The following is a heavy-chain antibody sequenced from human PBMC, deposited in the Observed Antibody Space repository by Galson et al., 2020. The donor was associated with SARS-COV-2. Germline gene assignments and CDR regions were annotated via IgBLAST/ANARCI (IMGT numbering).Heavy chain of an antibody. CDR1: GFTFSSYS. Sequence: GGSLRLSCAASGFTFSSYSMNWVRQAPGKGLEWVSYISSSSSTIYYADSVKGRFTISRDNAKNSLYLQMNSLRAEDTAVYYCASQSEVLLWFGELLHAFDICGQGTMVTVSS. CDR3: ASQSEVLLWFGELLHAFDI. J-gene: IGHJ3*02. CDR2: ISSSSSTI. D-gene: IGHD3-10*01. V-gene: IGHV3-48*01.